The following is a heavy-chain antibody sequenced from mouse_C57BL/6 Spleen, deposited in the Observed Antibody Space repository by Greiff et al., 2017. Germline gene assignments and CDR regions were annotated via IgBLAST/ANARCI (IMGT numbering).Heavy chain of an antibody. CDR2: IHPNCGST. J-gene: IGHJ1*03. CDR1: GYTFTSYW. D-gene: IGHD1-1*01. CDR3: TGRDYGIWYFDV. V-gene: IGHV1-64*01. Sequence: QVQLQQPGAELVKPGASVKLSCKASGYTFTSYWMHWVKQRPGQGLEWIGMIHPNCGSTNYNEKFTSKATLTVDKSSSTAYMQLSSLTSEDSAVYYCTGRDYGIWYFDVWGTGTTVTVSA.